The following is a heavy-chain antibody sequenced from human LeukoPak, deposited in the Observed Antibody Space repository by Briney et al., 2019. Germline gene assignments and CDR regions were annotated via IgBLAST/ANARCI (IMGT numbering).Heavy chain of an antibody. CDR2: ISSSSSYI. J-gene: IGHJ4*02. CDR1: GFTFSSYS. CDR3: ARGGRVATGPREPNFDY. V-gene: IGHV3-21*01. D-gene: IGHD5-12*01. Sequence: PGGSLRLSCAASGFTFSSYSMNWVRQAPGKGLEWVSYISSSSSYIYYAGSVKGRFTISRDNAKNSLYLQMNSLRAADTAVYYCARGGRVATGPREPNFDYWGRGTLVTVSS.